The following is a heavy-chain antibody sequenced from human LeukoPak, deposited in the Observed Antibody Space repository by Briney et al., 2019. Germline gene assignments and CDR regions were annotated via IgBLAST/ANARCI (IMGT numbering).Heavy chain of an antibody. CDR1: GGTFSSYA. Sequence: SVKVSCKASGGTFSSYAISWVRQAPGQGLGWMGRIIPIFGTANYAQKFRGRVTITTDESTSTAYMELSSLRSEDTAVYYCASEWGYCSSTSCYPYFDYWGQGTLVTVSS. D-gene: IGHD2-2*01. CDR2: IIPIFGTA. V-gene: IGHV1-69*05. J-gene: IGHJ4*02. CDR3: ASEWGYCSSTSCYPYFDY.